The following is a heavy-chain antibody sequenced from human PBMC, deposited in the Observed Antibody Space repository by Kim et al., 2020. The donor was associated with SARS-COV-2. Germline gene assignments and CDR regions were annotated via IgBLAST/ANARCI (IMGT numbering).Heavy chain of an antibody. V-gene: IGHV3-30-3*01. J-gene: IGHJ6*01. CDR2: ISYDGSNK. CDR3: ARANVGSSTSWQFSYYY. D-gene: IGHD2-2*01. CDR1: GFTFSSYA. Sequence: GGSLRLSCAASGFTFSSYAMHWVRQAPGKGLEWVAVISYDGSNKYYADSVKGRFTISRDNSKNTLYLQMNSLRAEDTAVYYCARANVGSSTSWQFSYYY.